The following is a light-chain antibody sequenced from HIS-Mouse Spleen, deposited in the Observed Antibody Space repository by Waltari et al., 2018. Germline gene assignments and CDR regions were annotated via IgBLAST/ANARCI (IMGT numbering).Light chain of an antibody. V-gene: IGLV3-10*01. CDR2: EDS. CDR3: YSTDSSGNHRV. Sequence: SYELTQPPSVSVSPGQTARITCSGDALPKKYAYWYQLKSGQAPVLDIYEDSKRPSGIPERFSGSSSGTMATLTISGAQVEDEADYYCYSTDSSGNHRVFGGGTKLTVL. CDR1: ALPKKY. J-gene: IGLJ2*01.